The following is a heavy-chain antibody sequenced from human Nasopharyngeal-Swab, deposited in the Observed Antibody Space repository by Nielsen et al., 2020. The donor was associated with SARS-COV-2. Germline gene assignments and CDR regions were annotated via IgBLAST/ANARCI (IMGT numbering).Heavy chain of an antibody. V-gene: IGHV6-1*01. CDR3: AGDSFDDDLGVNDGFDV. D-gene: IGHD3-16*01. CDR1: EDSVSRNSAA. Sequence: SQTLSLTCDISEDSVSRNSAAWNWIRQSPSRGLEWLGKTCYRYKWYSQYSVSVRGRISINADTSKNQFSLDLNSVTPEDTAVYYCAGDSFDDDLGVNDGFDVWGQGTMVTVSS. CDR2: TCYRYKWYS. J-gene: IGHJ3*01.